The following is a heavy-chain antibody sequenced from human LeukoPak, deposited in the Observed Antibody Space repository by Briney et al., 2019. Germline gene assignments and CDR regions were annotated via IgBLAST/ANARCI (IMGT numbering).Heavy chain of an antibody. Sequence: ASVKVSCKASGYTFTGYYMHWVRQAPGQGLEWMGWINPNSGGTNYAQKFQGRDTMTRDTSISTAYMELSRLRSDDTAVYYCARVGLPPYSSSWYFLIDYWGQGTLVTVSS. V-gene: IGHV1-2*02. J-gene: IGHJ4*02. CDR1: GYTFTGYY. CDR3: ARVGLPPYSSSWYFLIDY. CDR2: INPNSGGT. D-gene: IGHD6-13*01.